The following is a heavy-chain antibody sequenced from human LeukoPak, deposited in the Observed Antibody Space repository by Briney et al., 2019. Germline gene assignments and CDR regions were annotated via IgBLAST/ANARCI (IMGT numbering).Heavy chain of an antibody. D-gene: IGHD2-15*01. Sequence: GASVKVSCKASGYTFTGYYMHWVRQAPGQGLEWMGWINPNSGGTNYAQKFQGRVTMTRDTSISTAYMELSRLRSDDTAVYYCASSGGYCSGGSCYSANYYYYYMDVWGKGTTVTVSS. CDR3: ASSGGYCSGGSCYSANYYYYYMDV. V-gene: IGHV1-2*02. J-gene: IGHJ6*03. CDR2: INPNSGGT. CDR1: GYTFTGYY.